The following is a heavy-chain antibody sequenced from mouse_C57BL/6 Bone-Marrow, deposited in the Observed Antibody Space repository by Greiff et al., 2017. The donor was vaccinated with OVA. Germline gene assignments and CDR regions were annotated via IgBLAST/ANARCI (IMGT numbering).Heavy chain of an antibody. D-gene: IGHD2-5*01. V-gene: IGHV1-50*01. J-gene: IGHJ3*01. CDR1: GYTFTSYW. CDR2: IDPSDSYT. CDR3: ARSHYSNEGKY. Sequence: QVQLQQPGAELVKPGASVKLSCKASGYTFTSYWMQWVKQRPGQGLEWIGEIDPSDSYTNYNQKFKGKATLTVDTSSSTAYMQLSSLTSEDSAVYYCARSHYSNEGKYWGQGTLVTVSA.